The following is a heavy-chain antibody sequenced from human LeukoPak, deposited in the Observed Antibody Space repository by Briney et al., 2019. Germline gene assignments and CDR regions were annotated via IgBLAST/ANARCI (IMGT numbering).Heavy chain of an antibody. Sequence: PGGSLRLSCAASGFTFSNYWMSWVRQAPGKGLEWVANIKQDGSEKYYVDSVKGRFTISRDNAKNSLYLQMNSMRAEDTAVYYCARSLRGYSYGSGGQGTLVTVPS. CDR1: GFTFSNYW. V-gene: IGHV3-7*01. J-gene: IGHJ4*02. CDR3: ARSLRGYSYGS. CDR2: IKQDGSEK. D-gene: IGHD5-18*01.